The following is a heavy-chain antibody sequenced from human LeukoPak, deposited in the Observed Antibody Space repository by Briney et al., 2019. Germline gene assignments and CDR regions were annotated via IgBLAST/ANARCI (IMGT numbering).Heavy chain of an antibody. V-gene: IGHV4-39*01. J-gene: IGHJ4*02. CDR1: GGSISSSSYY. CDR3: ASGPITMVRGVIIEYYFDY. Sequence: SETLSLTCTVSGGSISSSSYYWGWIRQPPGKGLEWIGSIYYSGSTYYNPSLKSRVTISVDTSKNQFSLKLSSVTAADTAVCYCASGPITMVRGVIIEYYFDYWGQGTLVTVSS. CDR2: IYYSGST. D-gene: IGHD3-10*01.